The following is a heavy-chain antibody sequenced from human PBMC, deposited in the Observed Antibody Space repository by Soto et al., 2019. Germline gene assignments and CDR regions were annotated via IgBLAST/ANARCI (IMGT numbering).Heavy chain of an antibody. Sequence: GGSLRLSCAASGFTFSSYAMSWVRQAPGKGLEWVSAISGSGGSTYYAESVKGRLTISRDNSKNTLYLQMNSLRAEDTAVYYCAKNKISSGWTRTYYYYGMDVWGQGTTVTVSS. CDR2: ISGSGGST. D-gene: IGHD6-19*01. CDR1: GFTFSSYA. J-gene: IGHJ6*01. V-gene: IGHV3-23*01. CDR3: AKNKISSGWTRTYYYYGMDV.